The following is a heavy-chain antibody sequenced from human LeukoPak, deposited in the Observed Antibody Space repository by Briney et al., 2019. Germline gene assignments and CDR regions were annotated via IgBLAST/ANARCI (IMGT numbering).Heavy chain of an antibody. D-gene: IGHD1-1*01. CDR3: ASSGERAYYMDV. CDR2: IYHSGST. Sequence: SETLSLTSAVSGYSISSGYYWGWIRQPPGKGLGWIGSIYHSGSTYYNPSLKSRVTISVDTSKNQFSLKLSSVTAADTAVYYCASSGERAYYMDVWGKGTTVTVSS. V-gene: IGHV4-38-2*01. J-gene: IGHJ6*03. CDR1: GYSISSGYY.